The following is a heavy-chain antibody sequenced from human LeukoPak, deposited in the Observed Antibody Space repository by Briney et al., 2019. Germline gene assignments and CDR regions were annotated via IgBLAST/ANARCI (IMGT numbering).Heavy chain of an antibody. Sequence: SETLSLTCTVSGGSISSSSYYWGWIRQPPGKGLEWIGSIYYSGSTYYNPSLESRVTISVDTSKNQFSLKLSSVTAADTAIYFCARRGYYYDSPYLQHWGQGTLVTVSS. CDR3: ARRGYYYDSPYLQH. CDR1: GGSISSSSYY. CDR2: IYYSGST. V-gene: IGHV4-39*01. J-gene: IGHJ1*01. D-gene: IGHD3-22*01.